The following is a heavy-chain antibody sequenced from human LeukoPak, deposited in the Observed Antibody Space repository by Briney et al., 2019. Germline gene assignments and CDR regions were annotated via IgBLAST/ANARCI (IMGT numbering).Heavy chain of an antibody. CDR1: GGSISSYY. Sequence: SETLSLTCTVSGGSISSYYWSWIRQPPGKGLEWIGYINYSGSTNYNPSLKSRVTISVDTSKNQFSLKLSSVTAADTAVYYCARGSGGCSSTSCYGWYYYYYMDVWGKGTTVTVSS. J-gene: IGHJ6*03. D-gene: IGHD2-2*01. CDR3: ARGSGGCSSTSCYGWYYYYYMDV. CDR2: INYSGST. V-gene: IGHV4-59*01.